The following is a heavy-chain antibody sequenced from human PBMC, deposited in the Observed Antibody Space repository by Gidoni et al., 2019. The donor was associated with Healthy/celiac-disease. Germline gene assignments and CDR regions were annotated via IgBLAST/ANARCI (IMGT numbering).Heavy chain of an antibody. D-gene: IGHD6-13*01. J-gene: IGHJ4*02. V-gene: IGHV3-21*01. CDR2: ISSSSSYI. CDR1: GFTFSRYS. Sequence: EVQLVESGGGLVKPGGSLRLSCAASGFTFSRYSMNWVRQAPGKGLEWFSSISSSSSYIYYADSVKGRFTISRDNAKNSLYLQMNSLRAEDTAVYYCARISPIAAAGTPYFDYWGQGTLVTVSS. CDR3: ARISPIAAAGTPYFDY.